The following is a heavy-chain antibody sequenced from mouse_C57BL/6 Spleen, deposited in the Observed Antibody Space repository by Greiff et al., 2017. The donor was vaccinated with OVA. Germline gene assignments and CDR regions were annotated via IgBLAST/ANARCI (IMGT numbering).Heavy chain of an antibody. Sequence: VQLKQSGPELVKPGASVKIPCKASGYTFTDYNMDWVKQSHGKSLEWIGDINPNNGGTIYNQKFKGKATLTVDKSSSTAYMELRSLTSEDTAVYYCARKDGTGDYYAMDYWGQGTSVTVSS. V-gene: IGHV1-18*01. CDR2: INPNNGGT. CDR1: GYTFTDYN. CDR3: ARKDGTGDYYAMDY. D-gene: IGHD1-1*01. J-gene: IGHJ4*01.